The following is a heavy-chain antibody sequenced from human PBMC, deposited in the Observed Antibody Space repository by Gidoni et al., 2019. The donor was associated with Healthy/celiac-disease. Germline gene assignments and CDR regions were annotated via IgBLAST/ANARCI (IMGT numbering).Heavy chain of an antibody. Sequence: QVQRVESGGGVVQPGRSLRLSCAASGFPFSRYDMAWVRQAPGKGLEWVAVISKNENNKYYADSVKGRFTISRDNSKNTLYLQMNSLRAEDTAVYYCAKDRERLPDYWGQGTLVTVSS. CDR3: AKDRERLPDY. V-gene: IGHV3-30*18. D-gene: IGHD6-25*01. CDR1: GFPFSRYD. CDR2: ISKNENNK. J-gene: IGHJ4*02.